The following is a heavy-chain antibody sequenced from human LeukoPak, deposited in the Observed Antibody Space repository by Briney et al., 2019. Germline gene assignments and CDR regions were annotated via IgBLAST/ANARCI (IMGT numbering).Heavy chain of an antibody. CDR2: IYPGDSDT. CDR3: TRSRSGWREWLF. Sequence: GESLKISCKGSGYSFTSYWIGLVRQMPGKGLEWMGIIYPGDSDTRYSPSLQGKVTISADKYISTAYLQWSSLRASETAMYYCTRSRSGWREWLFWGQGTLVTVSS. V-gene: IGHV5-51*01. J-gene: IGHJ4*02. D-gene: IGHD6-19*01. CDR1: GYSFTSYW.